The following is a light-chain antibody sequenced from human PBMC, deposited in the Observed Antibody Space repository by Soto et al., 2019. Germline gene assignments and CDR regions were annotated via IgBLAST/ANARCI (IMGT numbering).Light chain of an antibody. CDR3: SSYTSSSTYV. V-gene: IGLV2-14*01. Sequence: QSVLTQPASVSGSPGQSIAISCTGTSSDVGGYNYVSWYQQHPGKAPTVMIYDVSNRPSGVSNRFSGSKSSNTASLTISGLQADDEADYYCSSYTSSSTYVFGTGTKVTVL. CDR1: SSDVGGYNY. J-gene: IGLJ1*01. CDR2: DVS.